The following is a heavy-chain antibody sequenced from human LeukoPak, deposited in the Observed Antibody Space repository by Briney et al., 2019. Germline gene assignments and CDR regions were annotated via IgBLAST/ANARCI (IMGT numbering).Heavy chain of an antibody. CDR1: GFTFSSYA. CDR3: AKIPDVSDY. D-gene: IGHD5/OR15-5a*01. V-gene: IGHV3-23*01. CDR2: ISGSGGST. Sequence: GGSLRLSCAASGFTFSSYAMSWVRQAPGKGLEWVSAISGSGGSTYYTDSVKGRFTISRDNSKNTLYLQMSSLRVEDTAVYYCAKIPDVSDYWGQGTLVTVSS. J-gene: IGHJ4*02.